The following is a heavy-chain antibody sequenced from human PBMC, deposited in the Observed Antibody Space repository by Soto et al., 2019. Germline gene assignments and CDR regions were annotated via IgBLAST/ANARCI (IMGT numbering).Heavy chain of an antibody. CDR3: ASVPRRGYCSAGSSNSAALDI. D-gene: IGHD2-15*01. CDR2: IIPIFGTA. J-gene: IGHJ3*02. CDR1: GGTFSSYA. V-gene: IGHV1-69*13. Sequence: ASVKVSCKASGGTFSSYAISWVRQAPGQGLEWMGGIIPIFGTANYAQKFQGRVTITAGESTSPAYMELSSLRSEDTAVYYCASVPRRGYCSAGSSNSAALDIWRRETMVT.